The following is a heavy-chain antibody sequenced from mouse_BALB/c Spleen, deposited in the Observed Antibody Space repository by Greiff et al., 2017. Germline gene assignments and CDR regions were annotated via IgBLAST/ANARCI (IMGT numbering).Heavy chain of an antibody. V-gene: IGHV3-6*02. D-gene: IGHD2-4*01. CDR2: ISYDGSN. Sequence: ESGPGLVKPSQSLSLTCSVTGYSITSGYYWNWIRQFPGNKLEWMGYISYDGSNNYNPSLKNRISITRDTSKNQFFLKLNSVTTEDTATYYCASPFYYDYDGFAYWGQGTLVTVSA. CDR1: GYSITSGYY. CDR3: ASPFYYDYDGFAY. J-gene: IGHJ3*01.